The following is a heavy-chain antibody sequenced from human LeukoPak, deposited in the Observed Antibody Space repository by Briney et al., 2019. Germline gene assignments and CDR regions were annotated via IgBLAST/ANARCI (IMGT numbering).Heavy chain of an antibody. CDR1: GFTFSTYG. V-gene: IGHV3-30*02. D-gene: IGHD3-10*01. CDR2: IRYDGSNK. Sequence: GGSLRLSCRASGFTFSTYGVHWVRQAPGKGLEWVAFIRYDGSNKYYADSVKGRFTISTDNSKNTLFLHMNSLIPEDTAVYYCAKDHSNALLRFGEVIRKSRDGYFDYWGQGTLVTVSS. J-gene: IGHJ4*02. CDR3: AKDHSNALLRFGEVIRKSRDGYFDY.